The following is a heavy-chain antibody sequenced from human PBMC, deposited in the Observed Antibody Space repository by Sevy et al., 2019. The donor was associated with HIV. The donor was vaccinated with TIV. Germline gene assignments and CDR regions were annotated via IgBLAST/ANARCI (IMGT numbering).Heavy chain of an antibody. V-gene: IGHV3-30-3*01. J-gene: IGHJ4*02. D-gene: IGHD2-15*01. CDR3: ARDYCSGGSCFYFDY. CDR1: GFTFSSYA. Sequence: GGSLRLSCAASGFTFSSYAMHWVRQAPGRGLEWVAVISYDGSNKYYADSVKGRFTISRDNSKNTLYLQMNSLRAEDTAVYYCARDYCSGGSCFYFDYWGQGTLVTVSS. CDR2: ISYDGSNK.